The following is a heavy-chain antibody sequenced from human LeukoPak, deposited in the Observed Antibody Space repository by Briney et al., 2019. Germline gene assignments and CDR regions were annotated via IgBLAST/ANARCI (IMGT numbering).Heavy chain of an antibody. Sequence: ASVKVSCKASGYTFTGYYMHWVRQAPGQGLEWMGWINPNSGGTNYAQKFQGRVNMTRDTSISTAYMGLSRLRSDDTAVYYCARDLSIFGVVNWYFDLWGRGTLVTVSS. V-gene: IGHV1-2*02. J-gene: IGHJ2*01. CDR3: ARDLSIFGVVNWYFDL. CDR1: GYTFTGYY. D-gene: IGHD3-3*01. CDR2: INPNSGGT.